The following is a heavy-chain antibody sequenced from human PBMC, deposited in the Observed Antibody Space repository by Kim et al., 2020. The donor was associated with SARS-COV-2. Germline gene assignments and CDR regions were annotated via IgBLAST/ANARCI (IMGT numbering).Heavy chain of an antibody. D-gene: IGHD5-12*01. V-gene: IGHV5-10-1*01. Sequence: TNFGPSFQGHVTISADKSISTAYLQWSSLKASDTAMYYCARQKWLTWIDYWGQGTLVTVSS. J-gene: IGHJ4*02. CDR3: ARQKWLTWIDY. CDR2: T.